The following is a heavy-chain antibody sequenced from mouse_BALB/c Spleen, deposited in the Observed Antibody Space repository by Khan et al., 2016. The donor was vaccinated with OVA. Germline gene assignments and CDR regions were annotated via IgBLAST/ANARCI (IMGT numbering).Heavy chain of an antibody. CDR1: GFTFSTYG. CDR2: ISGDSSTV. J-gene: IGHJ2*01. V-gene: IGHV5-17*02. D-gene: IGHD1-1*01. CDR3: ATSYFYGYYFDY. Sequence: EVQLQESGGGLVQPGGSRKLSCAASGFTFSTYGMHWVRQAPEKGLEWVAYISGDSSTVYYADTVKGRFTISSDNPKNTLFLQMTSLMSEDTDRYYCATSYFYGYYFDYWGPGTTLTVSS.